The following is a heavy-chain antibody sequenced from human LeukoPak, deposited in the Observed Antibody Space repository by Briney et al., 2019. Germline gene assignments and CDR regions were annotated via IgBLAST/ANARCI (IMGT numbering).Heavy chain of an antibody. CDR2: IIPIFGTA. CDR1: GGTFSSYA. Sequence: SVKVSCKASGGTFSSYAISWVRQAPGQGLEWMGGIIPIFGTANYAQTFQGRVTITADESTSTAYMELSSLRSEDTAVYYCARGRLYYDSSGYYSTLGYWGQGTLVTVSS. CDR3: ARGRLYYDSSGYYSTLGY. V-gene: IGHV1-69*13. J-gene: IGHJ4*02. D-gene: IGHD3-22*01.